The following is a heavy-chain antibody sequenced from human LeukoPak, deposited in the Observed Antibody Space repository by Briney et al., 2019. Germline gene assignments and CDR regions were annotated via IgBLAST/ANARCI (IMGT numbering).Heavy chain of an antibody. CDR3: ARDYEAGCTSTTCYDRFDY. V-gene: IGHV3-7*01. CDR2: IKQDGSEK. J-gene: IGHJ4*02. Sequence: GGSLRLSCAASGLPLRSYWMSWVRQAPGKGLEWVANIKQDGSEKYYVDSVKGRFTISRDNAKNTLYLQMNSLRAEDTAVYYCARDYEAGCTSTTCYDRFDYWGQGTLVTVSS. CDR1: GLPLRSYW. D-gene: IGHD2-2*01.